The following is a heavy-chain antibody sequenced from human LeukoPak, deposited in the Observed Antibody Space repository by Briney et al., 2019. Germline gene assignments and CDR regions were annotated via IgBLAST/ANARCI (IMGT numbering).Heavy chain of an antibody. Sequence: GGSLRLSCAASGFTFSDYYMSWIRQAPGKGLEWVSYISSSGSTIYYADSVKGRFTISRDNAKNSLYLQMNSLRAEDTAVYYCASDPAKRFGYYYYMDVWGKGTTVTVSS. CDR3: ASDPAKRFGYYYYMDV. CDR1: GFTFSDYY. CDR2: ISSSGSTI. D-gene: IGHD3-10*01. V-gene: IGHV3-11*04. J-gene: IGHJ6*03.